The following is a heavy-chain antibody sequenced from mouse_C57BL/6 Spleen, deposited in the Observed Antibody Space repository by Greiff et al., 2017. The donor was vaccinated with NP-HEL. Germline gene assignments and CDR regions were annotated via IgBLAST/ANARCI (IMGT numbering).Heavy chain of an antibody. J-gene: IGHJ1*03. D-gene: IGHD1-1*01. CDR2: ISNGGGST. Sequence: EVKLMESGGGLVQPGGSLKLSCAASGFTFSDYYMYWVRQTPEKRLEWVAYISNGGGSTYYPDTVKGRFTISRDNAKNTLYLQMSRLKSEDTAMYYCASTTVVEDWYFDVWGTGTTVTVSS. V-gene: IGHV5-12*01. CDR3: ASTTVVEDWYFDV. CDR1: GFTFSDYY.